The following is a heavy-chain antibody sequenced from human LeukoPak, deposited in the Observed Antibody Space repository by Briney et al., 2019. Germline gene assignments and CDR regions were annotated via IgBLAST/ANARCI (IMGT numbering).Heavy chain of an antibody. J-gene: IGHJ4*02. Sequence: GGSLRLSCAASGFSLSTFWMHWVRQAPGKGLEWVSGISGSGIGGRAHYADSVKGRFTISRDNSKNTLYLQMNSLRVEDTAVYYCAKGRGQGFDYWGQGTLVTVSS. CDR2: ISGSGIGGRA. V-gene: IGHV3-23*01. CDR3: AKGRGQGFDY. D-gene: IGHD3-10*01. CDR1: GFSLSTFW.